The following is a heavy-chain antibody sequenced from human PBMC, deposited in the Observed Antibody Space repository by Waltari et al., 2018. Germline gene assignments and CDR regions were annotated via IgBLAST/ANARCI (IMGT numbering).Heavy chain of an antibody. D-gene: IGHD2-15*01. Sequence: EVQLVETGGGLIQPGGSLRLSCAASGFTVSSNYMSWVRQAPGKGLEWVSVIYSGGSKYYADSVKGRFPISRDNSKNTLYLQMNSLRAEDTAVYYCARGGCSGGSCYYLDYWGQGTLVTVSS. CDR1: GFTVSSNY. CDR2: IYSGGSK. CDR3: ARGGCSGGSCYYLDY. J-gene: IGHJ4*02. V-gene: IGHV3-53*02.